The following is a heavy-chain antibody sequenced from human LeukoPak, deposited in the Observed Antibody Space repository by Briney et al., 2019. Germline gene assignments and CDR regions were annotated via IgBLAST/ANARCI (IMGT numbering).Heavy chain of an antibody. J-gene: IGHJ5*02. V-gene: IGHV4-39*01. D-gene: IGHD3-10*01. Sequence: SETLSLTCSVSGASVTGGGFYWGWLRQSPGKGLVWIATIYYSGSTYYDPSLKSRVTISIDTSKNQFSLNVRSVSAADTAVYYCARHSGSGSLSRPFDPWGQGTLATVTS. CDR1: GASVTGGGFY. CDR3: ARHSGSGSLSRPFDP. CDR2: IYYSGST.